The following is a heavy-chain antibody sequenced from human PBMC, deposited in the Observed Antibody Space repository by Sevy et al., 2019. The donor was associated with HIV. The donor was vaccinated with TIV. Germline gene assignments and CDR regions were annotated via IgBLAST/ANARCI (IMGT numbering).Heavy chain of an antibody. J-gene: IGHJ4*02. CDR3: ARGRAPDNGRYYFDS. Sequence: ASVKVSCKASGYIFGIYDISWVRQAPGQGLEWMGWITPDSVDTNYAQKLQGRVTMTTDTSTRTSYMELSSLTSDDAGVYYCARGRAPDNGRYYFDSWAQGTLVTVSS. D-gene: IGHD1-26*01. V-gene: IGHV1-18*01. CDR1: GYIFGIYD. CDR2: ITPDSVDT.